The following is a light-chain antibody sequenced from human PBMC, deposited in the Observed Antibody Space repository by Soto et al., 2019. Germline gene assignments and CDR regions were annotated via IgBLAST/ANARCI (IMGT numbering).Light chain of an antibody. Sequence: EIVLTQFPATLSVSPGERATLSCRASQSVSINLAWYQQKPGQAPRLLIYGASSRATGIPDRFSGSGSGTDFTLTISRLEPEDFAVYYCQQYGSSPFTFGPGTKVDIK. CDR1: QSVSIN. J-gene: IGKJ3*01. CDR3: QQYGSSPFT. CDR2: GAS. V-gene: IGKV3-20*01.